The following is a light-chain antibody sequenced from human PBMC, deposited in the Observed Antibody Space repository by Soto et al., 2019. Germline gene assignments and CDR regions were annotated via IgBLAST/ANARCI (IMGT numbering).Light chain of an antibody. CDR3: TSYTSSSPLVV. CDR2: AVS. Sequence: QSALTQPASVSGSPGQSITISCSGTNSDIGGSNYVSWYQHHPGKAPKLMIYAVSNRPSGVSNRFSGSKSGNTASLTISGLQAEDEADYYCTSYTSSSPLVVFGGGTKLTVL. V-gene: IGLV2-14*01. J-gene: IGLJ2*01. CDR1: NSDIGGSNY.